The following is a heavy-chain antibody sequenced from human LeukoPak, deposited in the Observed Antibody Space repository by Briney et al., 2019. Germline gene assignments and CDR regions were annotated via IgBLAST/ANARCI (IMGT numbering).Heavy chain of an antibody. CDR2: IWYDGSNK. V-gene: IGHV3-33*01. CDR3: ARRKYQLLDLDY. J-gene: IGHJ4*02. CDR1: GFTFSSYG. Sequence: GGSLRLSCAASGFTFSSYGMHWVRQAPGKGLEWVAVIWYDGSNKYYADSVKGRFTISRDNSKSTLYLQMNSLRAEDTAVYYCARRKYQLLDLDYWGQGTLVTVSS. D-gene: IGHD2-2*02.